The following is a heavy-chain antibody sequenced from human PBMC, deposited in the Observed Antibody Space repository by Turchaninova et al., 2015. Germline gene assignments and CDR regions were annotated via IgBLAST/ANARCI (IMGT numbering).Heavy chain of an antibody. V-gene: IGHV4-34*01. CDR2: NNHSGST. CDR1: GGSFSGYY. D-gene: IGHD6-13*01. CDR3: AKAAAGSYYYYYYGMDV. J-gene: IGHJ6*02. Sequence: QVQLQQWGAGLLKPSETLSLTCAVYGGSFSGYYWSWIRQPPGKGLEWIGENNHSGSTNYNPSLKSRVTISVDTSKNQFSLKLSSVTAADTAVYYCAKAAAGSYYYYYYGMDVWGQGTTVTVSS.